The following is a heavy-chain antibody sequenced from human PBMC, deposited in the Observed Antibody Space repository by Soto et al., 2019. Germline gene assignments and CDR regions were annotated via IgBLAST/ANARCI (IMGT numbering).Heavy chain of an antibody. V-gene: IGHV3-30*18. D-gene: IGHD6-19*01. Sequence: QVQLVESGGGVVQPGRSLRLSCAASGFTFSSYGMHWVRQAPGKGLEWVAVISYDGSNKYYADSVKGRFTISRDNSKNTLYLQMNSLRAEDTAVYYCAKVGIAVAALSIFYFDYWGQGTLVTVSS. J-gene: IGHJ4*02. CDR2: ISYDGSNK. CDR3: AKVGIAVAALSIFYFDY. CDR1: GFTFSSYG.